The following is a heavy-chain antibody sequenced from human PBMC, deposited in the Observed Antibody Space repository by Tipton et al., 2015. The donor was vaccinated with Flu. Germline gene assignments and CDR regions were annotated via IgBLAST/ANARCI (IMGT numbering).Heavy chain of an antibody. CDR2: IYYSGST. Sequence: TLSLTCTVSGGSISSSSYYWGWIRQPPGKGLEWIGSIYYSGSTYYNPSLKSRVTISVDTSKNQFSLKLSSVTAADTAVYYCARQDHGLDVWGQGTTVSVS. D-gene: IGHD2-8*01. V-gene: IGHV4-39*07. CDR1: GGSISSSSYY. J-gene: IGHJ6*02. CDR3: ARQDHGLDV.